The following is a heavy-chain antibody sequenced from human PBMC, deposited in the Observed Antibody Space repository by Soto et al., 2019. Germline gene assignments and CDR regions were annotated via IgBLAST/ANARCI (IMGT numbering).Heavy chain of an antibody. CDR3: PRVPDSWLVDY. Sequence: PSETLSLTCTVSGGSISSGDYYWSWIRQPPGKGLEWIGYIYYSGSTYYNPSLKSRVTISVDTSKNQFSLKLSSVTAADTAVYYCPRVPDSWLVDYWGQGTLVTVSS. CDR1: GGSISSGDYY. J-gene: IGHJ4*02. D-gene: IGHD3-22*01. V-gene: IGHV4-30-4*01. CDR2: IYYSGST.